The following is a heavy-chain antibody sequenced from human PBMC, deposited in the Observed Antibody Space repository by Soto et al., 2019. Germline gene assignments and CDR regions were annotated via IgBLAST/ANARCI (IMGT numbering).Heavy chain of an antibody. D-gene: IGHD3-10*01. V-gene: IGHV4-34*01. J-gene: IGHJ5*02. Sequence: SETLSLTCAVYGGSFSGYYWSWIRQPPWKGLEWIGEINHSGSTNYNPSLKSRVTISVDTSKNQFSLKLSSVTAADTAVYYCARGRSIYYGSGSYSFWFDPWGQGTLVTVSS. CDR2: INHSGST. CDR1: GGSFSGYY. CDR3: ARGRSIYYGSGSYSFWFDP.